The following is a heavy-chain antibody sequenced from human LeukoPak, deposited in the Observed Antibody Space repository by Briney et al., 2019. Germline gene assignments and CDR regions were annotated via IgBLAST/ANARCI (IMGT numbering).Heavy chain of an antibody. CDR1: GGSISSYY. CDR3: AREYGIVATRFFDY. D-gene: IGHD5-12*01. Sequence: SETLSLTCTVSGGSISSYYWSWIRQPPGEGLEWIGYIYYSGSTNYNPSLKSRVTISVDTSKNQFSLKLSSVTAADTAVYYCAREYGIVATRFFDYWGQGTLVTVSS. V-gene: IGHV4-59*01. J-gene: IGHJ4*02. CDR2: IYYSGST.